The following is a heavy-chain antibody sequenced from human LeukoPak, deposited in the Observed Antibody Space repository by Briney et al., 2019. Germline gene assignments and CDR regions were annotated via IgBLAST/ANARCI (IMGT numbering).Heavy chain of an antibody. CDR2: ISSSSSTI. CDR3: AKVGAPHTAMANFDY. D-gene: IGHD5-18*01. J-gene: IGHJ4*02. CDR1: GFTFSSYS. V-gene: IGHV3-48*02. Sequence: QTGGSLRLSCAAAGFTFSSYSMNWVRQAPGKGLEWVSYISSSSSTIYYAGSVKGRFTISRDNAKNSLYLQMNSLRDEDTAVYYCAKVGAPHTAMANFDYWGQGTLVTVSS.